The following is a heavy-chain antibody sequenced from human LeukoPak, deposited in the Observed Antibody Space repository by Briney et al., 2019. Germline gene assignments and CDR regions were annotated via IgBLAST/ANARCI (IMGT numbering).Heavy chain of an antibody. Sequence: GGSLRLSCAASGFTFSSYAMHWVRQAPGKGLEWVAVISYDGSNKYYADSVKGRFTISRDNSKNTLYLQMNSLRAEDTAVYYCARPSSGWSVYYYYYMDVWGKGTTVTVSS. CDR1: GFTFSSYA. J-gene: IGHJ6*03. V-gene: IGHV3-30*04. CDR2: ISYDGSNK. CDR3: ARPSSGWSVYYYYYMDV. D-gene: IGHD6-19*01.